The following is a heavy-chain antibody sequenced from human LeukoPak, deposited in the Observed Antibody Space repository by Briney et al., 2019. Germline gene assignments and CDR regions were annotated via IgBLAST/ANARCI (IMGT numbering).Heavy chain of an antibody. CDR1: GGSVTSYY. J-gene: IGHJ4*02. CDR3: ARQHTWTYYYDSSGHIDY. D-gene: IGHD3-22*01. Sequence: PSETLSLTCSVSGGSVTSYYWTWIRQPPGKRLEWIGYIYHSGSTKYSPSLKSRVTISVDTSKNQFSLKLSSVTAADTAVYYCARQHTWTYYYDSSGHIDYWGQGTLVTVSS. CDR2: IYHSGST. V-gene: IGHV4-59*08.